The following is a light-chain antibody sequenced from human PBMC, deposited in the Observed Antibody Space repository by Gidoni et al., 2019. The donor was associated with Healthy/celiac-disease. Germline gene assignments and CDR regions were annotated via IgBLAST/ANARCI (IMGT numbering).Light chain of an antibody. CDR1: QDISNY. CDR3: QQYDNLPLT. Sequence: DIQMTQSPSSLSASVGDRVTITCQASQDISNYLNWYQQKPGKAPKLLTYDASNLETGVPSRFSGSGSGTDFTFTISSLQPEDIATYYCQQYDNLPLTFXGXTKVEIK. J-gene: IGKJ4*01. V-gene: IGKV1-33*01. CDR2: DAS.